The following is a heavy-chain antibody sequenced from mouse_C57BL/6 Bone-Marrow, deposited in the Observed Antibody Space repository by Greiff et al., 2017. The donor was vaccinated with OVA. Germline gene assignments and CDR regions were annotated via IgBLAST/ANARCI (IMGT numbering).Heavy chain of an antibody. V-gene: IGHV1-61*01. D-gene: IGHD1-1*01. J-gene: IGHJ2*01. Sequence: QVQLQQPGAELVRPGSSVKLSCKASGYTFTSYWMDWVKQRPGQGLEWIGNIYPSDSETHYNQKFKDKATLTVDKSSSTAYMQLSSLTSEDSAVYYCARWGTTVLHYFDYWGQGTTLTVSS. CDR2: IYPSDSET. CDR1: GYTFTSYW. CDR3: ARWGTTVLHYFDY.